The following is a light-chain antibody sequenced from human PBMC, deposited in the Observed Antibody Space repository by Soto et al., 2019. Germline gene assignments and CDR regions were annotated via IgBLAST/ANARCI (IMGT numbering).Light chain of an antibody. Sequence: DIQMTQSPSPLSASVGDRVYITGRTIQSISSYLNWYQAKPWKAPKLLLYDASSLESGVPSRFSGRGSGKDCTLTISSLQPEDSATYSCQQSYSTPPFNFGPGTRVDI. CDR1: QSISSY. J-gene: IGKJ3*01. CDR3: QQSYSTPPFN. CDR2: DAS. V-gene: IGKV1-39*01.